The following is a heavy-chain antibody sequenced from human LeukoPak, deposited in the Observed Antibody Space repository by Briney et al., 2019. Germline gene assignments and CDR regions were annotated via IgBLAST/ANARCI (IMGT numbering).Heavy chain of an antibody. CDR3: ARVRGSSSGWYDY. Sequence: SETLSLTCTVSGGSISSSSYFWGWIRQPPGKGLEWIGSIFYSGSTYYNPSLNSRVTISIDTSKNQFSLRLSSVTAADTAVYYCARVRGSSSGWYDYWGQGTLVTVSS. CDR2: IFYSGST. CDR1: GGSISSSSYF. D-gene: IGHD6-19*01. V-gene: IGHV4-39*01. J-gene: IGHJ4*02.